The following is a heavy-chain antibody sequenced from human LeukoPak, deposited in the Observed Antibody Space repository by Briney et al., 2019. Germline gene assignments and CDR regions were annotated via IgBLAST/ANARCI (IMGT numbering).Heavy chain of an antibody. J-gene: IGHJ4*02. Sequence: VASVKVSCKASGYTFTSYDINWVRQATGQGLEWMGWMNPNSGNTGYAQKFQGRVTMTEDTSTDTAYMELSSLRSEDTAVYYCATVVVGATFVPYFDYWGQGTLVTVSS. D-gene: IGHD1-26*01. CDR1: GYTFTSYD. CDR3: ATVVVGATFVPYFDY. V-gene: IGHV1-8*01. CDR2: MNPNSGNT.